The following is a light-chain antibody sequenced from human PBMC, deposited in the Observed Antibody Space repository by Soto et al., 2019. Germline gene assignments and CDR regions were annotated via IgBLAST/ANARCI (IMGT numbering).Light chain of an antibody. Sequence: QSVLTPPPSVSGAPGQRVTISCTGISSNTGAGYDVHWYQQVPETAPKLLISSNTNRPSGVPDRFSGSRSGTSASLAITGLQAEDEAYYYCQSYDSSLSGYVFGPGTKVTVL. CDR1: SSNTGAGYD. J-gene: IGLJ1*01. CDR3: QSYDSSLSGYV. CDR2: SNT. V-gene: IGLV1-40*01.